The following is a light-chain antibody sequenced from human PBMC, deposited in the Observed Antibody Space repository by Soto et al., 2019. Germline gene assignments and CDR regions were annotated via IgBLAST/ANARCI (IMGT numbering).Light chain of an antibody. CDR3: QQSYSTPRT. J-gene: IGKJ1*01. V-gene: IGKV1-5*03. Sequence: DIQMTQSPFTLSASVGDRLTITCRASQSVDIWLAWYQQKPGKAPKLLIYKASTLESGVPSRFSGSGSGTEFTLTISSLQPDDFATYYCQQSYSTPRTFGQGTKVDIK. CDR2: KAS. CDR1: QSVDIW.